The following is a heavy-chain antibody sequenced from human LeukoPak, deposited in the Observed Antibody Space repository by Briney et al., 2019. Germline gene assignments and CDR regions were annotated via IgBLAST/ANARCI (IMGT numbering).Heavy chain of an antibody. Sequence: SETLSLTRAVYGGSFSGYYWSWIRQPPGKGLEWIGEINHSGSTNYNPSLKSRVTISVDTSKNQFSLKLSSVTAADTAVYYCARGTKWEVAVAGSEYFQHWGQGTLVTVSS. CDR2: INHSGST. V-gene: IGHV4-34*01. CDR3: ARGTKWEVAVAGSEYFQH. J-gene: IGHJ1*01. D-gene: IGHD6-19*01. CDR1: GGSFSGYY.